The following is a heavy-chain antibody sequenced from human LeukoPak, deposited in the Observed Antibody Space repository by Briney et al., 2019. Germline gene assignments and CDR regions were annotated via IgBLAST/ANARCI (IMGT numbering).Heavy chain of an antibody. CDR2: ISYDGNDK. D-gene: IGHD2-2*01. CDR1: GFTFSTYG. V-gene: IGHV3-30*18. J-gene: IGHJ4*02. Sequence: GGSLRLSCAASGFTFSTYGMHWVRQAPGKGLEWVAIISYDGNDKDYADSVRGRFTISRDNSKNTLYLQVNSLRGEDTAVYYCAKSTAPAGYYLEYCGQGILVTVSS. CDR3: AKSTAPAGYYLEY.